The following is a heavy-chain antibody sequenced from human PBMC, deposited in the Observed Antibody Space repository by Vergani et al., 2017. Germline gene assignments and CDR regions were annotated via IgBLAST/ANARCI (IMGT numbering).Heavy chain of an antibody. J-gene: IGHJ6*02. CDR2: ISSSGSTI. CDR3: ARPPYSNYYYYYGMDV. D-gene: IGHD4-11*01. V-gene: IGHV3-48*04. CDR1: GFTFSSYA. Sequence: EVQLLVSGGGLVQPGGSLRLSCAASGFTFSSYAMSWVRQAPGKGLEWVSYISSSGSTIYYADSVKGRFTISRDNAKNSLYLQMNSLRAEDTAVYYCARPPYSNYYYYYGMDVWGQGTTVTVSS.